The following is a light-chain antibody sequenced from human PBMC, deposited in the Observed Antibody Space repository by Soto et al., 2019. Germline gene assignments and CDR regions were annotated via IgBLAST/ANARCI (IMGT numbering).Light chain of an antibody. Sequence: EIVLTQSPVTLSLSPGESATLSCRASESVNSNYLAWYQQKPGQAPRLLIFGASSRATGIPNRFSGSGSGTDFTLTISRLEPEDFAVYYCHQYGLLPRHPFGQGTKLEIK. CDR3: HQYGLLPRHP. J-gene: IGKJ2*01. CDR2: GAS. CDR1: ESVNSNY. V-gene: IGKV3-20*01.